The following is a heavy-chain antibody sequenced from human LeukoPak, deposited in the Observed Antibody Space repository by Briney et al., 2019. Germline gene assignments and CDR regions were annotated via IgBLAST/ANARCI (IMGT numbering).Heavy chain of an antibody. CDR1: GFMFNTFG. CDR3: AKDRSWGLDY. Sequence: PGGSLRLSCAASGFMFNTFGMSRVRQAPGKGLEWVSAISGSGAKTFYADSVRGRFTISRDNSKNTLYLQLNSLRAEDTAIYYCAKDRSWGLDYWGQGALVTVSS. D-gene: IGHD3-10*01. V-gene: IGHV3-23*01. CDR2: ISGSGAKT. J-gene: IGHJ4*02.